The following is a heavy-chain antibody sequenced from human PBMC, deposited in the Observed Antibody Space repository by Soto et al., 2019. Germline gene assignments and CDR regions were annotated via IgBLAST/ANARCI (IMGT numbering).Heavy chain of an antibody. D-gene: IGHD6-19*01. J-gene: IGHJ5*02. CDR1: GFTFSSYA. CDR2: ISGSGGST. V-gene: IGHV3-23*01. Sequence: GGSLRLSCAASGFTFSSYAMNWVRQAPGKGLEWVSGISGSGGSTYYADSVKGRFTISRDNSKNTLYLQMNSLRAEDTAVYYCANQWLVLEGKDWFDPWGQGTLVTVSS. CDR3: ANQWLVLEGKDWFDP.